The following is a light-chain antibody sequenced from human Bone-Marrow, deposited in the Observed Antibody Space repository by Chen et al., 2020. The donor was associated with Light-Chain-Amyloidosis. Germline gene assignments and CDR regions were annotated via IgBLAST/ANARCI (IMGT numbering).Light chain of an antibody. Sequence: SYELTQPPSVSVSPGQTARITCSGDDLPTKYAYWYQQKPGQAPVLVIHRDTERPSGISERFSSSSSGTIATLTISGVKAEDEADYRWQSADRSGTYEVIFGGGTKLTVL. CDR2: RDT. CDR1: DLPTKY. CDR3: QSADRSGTYEVI. V-gene: IGLV3-25*03. J-gene: IGLJ2*01.